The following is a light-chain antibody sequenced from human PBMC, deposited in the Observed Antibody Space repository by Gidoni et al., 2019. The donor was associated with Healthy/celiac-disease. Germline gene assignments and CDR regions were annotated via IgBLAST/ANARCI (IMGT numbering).Light chain of an antibody. CDR1: QSVISY. CDR2: DAA. J-gene: IGKJ5*01. V-gene: IGKV3-11*01. Sequence: EIVLTQSPATLSLSPGERATLPGRAGQSVISYLASYYQKPGQSLRLLLYDAANRATGIPARFSGSGSATDFTPTISSLEPEDFAVYYCQQRSNWPPITFGQGTRLEIK. CDR3: QQRSNWPPIT.